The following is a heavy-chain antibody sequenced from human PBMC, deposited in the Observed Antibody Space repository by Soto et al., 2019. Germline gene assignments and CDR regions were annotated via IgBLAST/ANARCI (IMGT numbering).Heavy chain of an antibody. J-gene: IGHJ4*02. D-gene: IGHD2-15*01. CDR2: IYHSGST. V-gene: IGHV4-30-2*01. Sequence: QLQLQESGSGLVKPSQTLSLTCAVSGGSISSGGYSWSWIRQPPGKGLEWIGYIYHSGSTYYNPSLKGRGTISVERSKNQFSLKLSSVPAADTAVYYCARGQVVAAQHRGQGTLVTVSS. CDR1: GGSISSGGYS. CDR3: ARGQVVAAQH.